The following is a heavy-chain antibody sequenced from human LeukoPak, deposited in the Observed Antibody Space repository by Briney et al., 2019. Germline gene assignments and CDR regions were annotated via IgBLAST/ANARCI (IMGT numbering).Heavy chain of an antibody. J-gene: IGHJ4*02. V-gene: IGHV1-18*01. CDR1: GYTLTTYG. D-gene: IGHD4-11*01. CDR3: ARLMGYSDYPFDY. CDR2: ISPDNGNT. Sequence: GASVKVSCKASGYTLTTYGISWVRQAPGQGLEWMGWISPDNGNTIYAQKVQGRVTMTTDTSTSTAYMELGGLRSDDTALYYCARLMGYSDYPFDYWGQGTLVTVSS.